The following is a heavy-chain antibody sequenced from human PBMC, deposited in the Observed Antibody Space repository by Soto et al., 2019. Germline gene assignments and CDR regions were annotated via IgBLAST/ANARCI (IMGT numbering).Heavy chain of an antibody. V-gene: IGHV3-23*01. D-gene: IGHD4-17*01. J-gene: IGHJ6*02. CDR3: AREVWRTVTTDARDHYYYDGMDV. Sequence: EVQLLESGGGLEQPGGSLRLSCAVSGFTFSSFAMTWVRQAPGKGLEWVSGISGDGISTYYTDSVKGRFTMSRDNSKNTVYLELHSLRVEDTAVYFCAREVWRTVTTDARDHYYYDGMDVWGQGTTVTVSS. CDR1: GFTFSSFA. CDR2: ISGDGIST.